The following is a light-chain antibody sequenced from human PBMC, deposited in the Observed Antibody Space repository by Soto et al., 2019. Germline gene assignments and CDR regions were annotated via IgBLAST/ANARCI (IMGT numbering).Light chain of an antibody. CDR1: QTVFRSSDNKNY. Sequence: DIVMTQSPDSLAVSLGARATINCKSSQTVFRSSDNKNYLAWYQQKPGQPPKLLIYLASTRKSGVPDRFSGSGSGTDFTLTISSLQAEDVATYYCQQYHSPPVTFGGGTKVEIK. CDR2: LAS. V-gene: IGKV4-1*01. CDR3: QQYHSPPVT. J-gene: IGKJ4*01.